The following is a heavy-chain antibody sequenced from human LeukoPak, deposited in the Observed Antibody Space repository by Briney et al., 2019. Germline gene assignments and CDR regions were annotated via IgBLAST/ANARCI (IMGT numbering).Heavy chain of an antibody. CDR3: ASQYYDLDY. V-gene: IGHV4-30-2*01. D-gene: IGHD3-22*01. Sequence: SETLSLTCAVSGGSISSGGYSWSRIRQPPGKGLEWIGYIYHSGSTYYNPSLKSRVTISVDRSKNQFSLKLSSVTAADTAVYYCASQYYDLDYWGQGTLVTVSS. J-gene: IGHJ4*02. CDR2: IYHSGST. CDR1: GGSISSGGYS.